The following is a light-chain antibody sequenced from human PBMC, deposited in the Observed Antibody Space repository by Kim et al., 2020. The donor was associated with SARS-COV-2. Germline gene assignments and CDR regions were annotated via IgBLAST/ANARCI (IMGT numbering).Light chain of an antibody. CDR3: QQYNSYPWT. Sequence: DIQMTQSPSTLSASVGDRVTITCRASQSISSWLVWYQQKPGKAPKLLIYKASSLESGVPSRFSGSGSGTEFTLTISSLQPDDFATYYCQQYNSYPWTFGQGTKVDIK. CDR2: KAS. J-gene: IGKJ1*01. CDR1: QSISSW. V-gene: IGKV1-5*03.